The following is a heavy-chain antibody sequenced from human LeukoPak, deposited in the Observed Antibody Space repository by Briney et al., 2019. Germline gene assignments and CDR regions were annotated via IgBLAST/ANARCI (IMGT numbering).Heavy chain of an antibody. CDR1: GGSISSSSYY. V-gene: IGHV4-39*01. D-gene: IGHD3-22*01. J-gene: IGHJ4*02. CDR2: IYYSGST. Sequence: KPSETLSLTCTVSGGSISSSSYYWGWIRQPPGKGMEWIGSIYYSGSTYYTPSLKSRVTISVDTSKNQFSLKLSSVTAADTAVYYCARQAHSSLYYFDYWGQGTLVTVSS. CDR3: ARQAHSSLYYFDY.